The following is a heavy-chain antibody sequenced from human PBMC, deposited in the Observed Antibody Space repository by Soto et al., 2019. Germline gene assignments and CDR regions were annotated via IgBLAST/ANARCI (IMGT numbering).Heavy chain of an antibody. CDR2: ISSSGSTI. V-gene: IGHV3-11*01. CDR1: GFTFSDYY. Sequence: GGSLRLSCAASGFTFSDYYMSWIRQAPGKGLEWVSYISSSGSTIYYADSVKGRFTISRDNAKNSLYLQMNSLRAEDTAVYYCARDRLGLRWGVAGLDAFDIWGQGTMVTVSS. J-gene: IGHJ3*02. CDR3: ARDRLGLRWGVAGLDAFDI. D-gene: IGHD4-17*01.